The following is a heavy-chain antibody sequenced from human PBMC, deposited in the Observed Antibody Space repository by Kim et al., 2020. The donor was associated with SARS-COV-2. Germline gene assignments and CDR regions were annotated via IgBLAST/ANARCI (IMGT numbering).Heavy chain of an antibody. CDR3: ARDWVIGSEYFQH. Sequence: GGSLRLSCAASGFTVSSNYMSWVRQAPGKGLEWVSVIYSGGSTYYADSVKGRFTISRDNSKNTLYLQMNSLRAEDTAVYYCARDWVIGSEYFQHWGQGTLVTVSS. V-gene: IGHV3-66*01. J-gene: IGHJ1*01. D-gene: IGHD3-22*01. CDR1: GFTVSSNY. CDR2: IYSGGST.